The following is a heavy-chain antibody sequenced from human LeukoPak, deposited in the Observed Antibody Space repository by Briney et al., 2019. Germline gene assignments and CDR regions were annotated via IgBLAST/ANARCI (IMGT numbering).Heavy chain of an antibody. V-gene: IGHV4-34*01. CDR1: GGSFSGYY. CDR2: FNHSGST. Sequence: SETLSLTCAVYGGSFSGYYWSWIRQPPGKGLVWIGEFNHSGSTNYNPSLKSRVTISVDTSKNQFSLKLSSVTAADTAVYYCARSPRYSYVKGGWFDPWGQGTLVTVSS. D-gene: IGHD5-18*01. J-gene: IGHJ5*02. CDR3: ARSPRYSYVKGGWFDP.